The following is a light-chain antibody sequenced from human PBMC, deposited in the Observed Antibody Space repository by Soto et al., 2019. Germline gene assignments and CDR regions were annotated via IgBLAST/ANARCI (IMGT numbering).Light chain of an antibody. CDR1: QSISSSY. Sequence: EVVLTKCPGTLSLSPGERATLSCRASQSISSSYLTWYQQKPGQAPRLLIYGASSRATGIPDRFSGSGSGTDFTLTISRLEPEDFAVYYCQQYGSSFRYTFGQGTKLEIK. J-gene: IGKJ2*01. V-gene: IGKV3-20*01. CDR2: GAS. CDR3: QQYGSSFRYT.